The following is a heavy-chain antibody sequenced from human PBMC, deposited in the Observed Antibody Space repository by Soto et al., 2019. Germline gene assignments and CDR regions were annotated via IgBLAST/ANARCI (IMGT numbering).Heavy chain of an antibody. CDR2: IYYSGST. V-gene: IGHV4-59*08. Sequence: SETLSLTCTVSGGSISSYYWSWIRQPPGKGLEWIGYIYYSGSTNYNPSLKSRVTISVDTSKNQFSLKLSSVTAADTAVYYCARLAGQPNYYYMDVWGKGTTVTVSS. CDR1: GGSISSYY. CDR3: ARLAGQPNYYYMDV. J-gene: IGHJ6*03.